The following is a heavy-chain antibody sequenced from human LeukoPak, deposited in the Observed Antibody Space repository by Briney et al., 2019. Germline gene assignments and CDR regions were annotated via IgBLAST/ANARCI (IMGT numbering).Heavy chain of an antibody. V-gene: IGHV3-48*04. CDR3: SRLRGYSYGYADY. D-gene: IGHD5-18*01. Sequence: PGGSLRLSCAAFGFTSSSYSMNWVRQAPGKGLEWVSYISSSGNTIDYAESVKGRFTISRDNAKNSLYLQMNSLRAEDTAVYYCSRLRGYSYGYADYWGQGTLVTVSS. CDR2: ISSSGNTI. J-gene: IGHJ4*02. CDR1: GFTSSSYS.